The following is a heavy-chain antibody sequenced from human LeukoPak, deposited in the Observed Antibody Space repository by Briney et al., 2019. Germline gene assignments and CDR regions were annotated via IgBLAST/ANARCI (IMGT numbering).Heavy chain of an antibody. CDR2: IYYSGST. J-gene: IGHJ3*02. V-gene: IGHV4-61*01. Sequence: SETLSLTCTVSGGSVSSGSYYWSWIRQPPGKGLEWIGYIYYSGSTNHNPSLKSRVTISVDTSKNQFSLKLSSVTAADTAVYYCARESQTGDAFDIWGQGTMVTVSS. CDR3: ARESQTGDAFDI. CDR1: GGSVSSGSYY.